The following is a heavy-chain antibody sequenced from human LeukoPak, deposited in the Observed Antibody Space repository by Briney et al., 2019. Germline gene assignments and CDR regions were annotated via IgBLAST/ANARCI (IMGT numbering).Heavy chain of an antibody. V-gene: IGHV3-9*01. J-gene: IGHJ5*02. CDR3: AKERGVGYGYNWFDP. CDR2: ISWNSGSI. CDR1: GFAFDDYA. Sequence: GRSLRLSCAASGFAFDDYAMHWVRQAPGKGLEWVSGISWNSGSIGYADSVKGRFTISRDNAKNSLYLQMNSLRAEDTALYYCAKERGVGYGYNWFDPWGQGTLVTVSS. D-gene: IGHD5-18*01.